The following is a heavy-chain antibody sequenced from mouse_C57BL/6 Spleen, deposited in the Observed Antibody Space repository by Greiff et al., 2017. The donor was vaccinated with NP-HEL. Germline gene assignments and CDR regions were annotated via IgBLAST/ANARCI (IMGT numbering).Heavy chain of an antibody. CDR2: ISSGSSTI. J-gene: IGHJ3*01. CDR1: GFTFSDYG. V-gene: IGHV5-17*01. Sequence: EVKLMESGGGLVKPGGSLKLSCAASGFTFSDYGMHWVRQAPEKGLEWVAYISSGSSTIYYADTVKGRFTISRDNAKNTLFLQMTSRRSEDTAMYYCARVLSRAWFAYWGQGTLVTVSA. CDR3: ARVLSRAWFAY.